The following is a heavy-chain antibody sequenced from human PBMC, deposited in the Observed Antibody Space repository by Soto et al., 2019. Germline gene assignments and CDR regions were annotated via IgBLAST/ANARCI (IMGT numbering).Heavy chain of an antibody. D-gene: IGHD3-22*01. Sequence: QVQLVESGGGVVQPGRSLRLSCAASGFTFSSYGMHWVRQAPGKGLEWVAVISYDGSNKYYADSVKGQFTISRDNSKNTLYLQMNSLRAEDTAVYYCAKASDYYDSSGYYGMDVWGQGTTVTVSS. V-gene: IGHV3-30*18. J-gene: IGHJ6*02. CDR2: ISYDGSNK. CDR3: AKASDYYDSSGYYGMDV. CDR1: GFTFSSYG.